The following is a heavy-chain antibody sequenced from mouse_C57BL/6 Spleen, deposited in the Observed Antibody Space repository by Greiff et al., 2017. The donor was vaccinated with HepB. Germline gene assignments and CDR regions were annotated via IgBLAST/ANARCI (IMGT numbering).Heavy chain of an antibody. CDR2: IYPRSGNT. J-gene: IGHJ2*01. CDR3: ARGSYGSSLYYFDY. CDR1: GYTFTSYG. Sequence: VQLQQSGAELARPGASVKLSCKASGYTFTSYGISWVKQRTGQGLEWIGEIYPRSGNTYYNEKFKGKATLTADKSSSTAYMKLRSLTSEDSAVYFCARGSYGSSLYYFDYWGQGTTLTVSS. V-gene: IGHV1-81*01. D-gene: IGHD1-1*01.